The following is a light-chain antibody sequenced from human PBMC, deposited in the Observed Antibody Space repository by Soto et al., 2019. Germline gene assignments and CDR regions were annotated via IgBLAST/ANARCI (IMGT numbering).Light chain of an antibody. Sequence: EIVITQSPATLSVSPGERATLSCRASQSVSSNLAWYQQKPGQAPRLLIYGASTRATGIPARFSGSGSGTEFTLTISSLQSEDFAVYYCQQYNNWPQTFGPGTRLEIK. V-gene: IGKV3D-15*01. CDR1: QSVSSN. CDR3: QQYNNWPQT. J-gene: IGKJ2*01. CDR2: GAS.